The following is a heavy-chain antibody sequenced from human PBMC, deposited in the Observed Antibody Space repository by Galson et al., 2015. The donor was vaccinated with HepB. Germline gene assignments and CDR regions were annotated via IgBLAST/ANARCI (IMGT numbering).Heavy chain of an antibody. J-gene: IGHJ4*02. D-gene: IGHD2-15*01. V-gene: IGHV4-30-2*01. CDR1: GDSVSSGGYS. Sequence: TLSLTCTVSGDSVSSGGYSWSWIRQPSGKGLEWIGYIYHSGRTSFNPSLKSRATISVDRSNNEFSLKLTSVTAADTAIYYCARGPAGRRFDYWGQGILITVSS. CDR2: IYHSGRT. CDR3: ARGPAGRRFDY.